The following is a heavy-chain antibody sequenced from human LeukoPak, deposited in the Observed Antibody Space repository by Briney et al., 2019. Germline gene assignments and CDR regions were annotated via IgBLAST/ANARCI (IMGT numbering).Heavy chain of an antibody. CDR2: ISGSGGST. CDR1: GFTFSSYA. V-gene: IGHV3-23*01. D-gene: IGHD4-17*01. CDR3: AKGGHIYGDYDY. J-gene: IGHJ4*02. Sequence: GGSLRLSCAASGFTFSSYAMSWVRQAPGKGLEWVSAISGSGGSTYYADSVKGQFTISRDNSKNTLYLQMNSLRAEDTAVYYCAKGGHIYGDYDYWGQGTLVTVSS.